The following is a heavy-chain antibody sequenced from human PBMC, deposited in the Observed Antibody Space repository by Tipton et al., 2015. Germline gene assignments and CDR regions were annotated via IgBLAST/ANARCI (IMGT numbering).Heavy chain of an antibody. CDR2: FYYDGST. D-gene: IGHD3-10*01. J-gene: IGHJ4*02. CDR1: GGSISSGGYY. Sequence: TLSLTYTVSGGSISSGGYYWSWIRQHPGKGLEWIGYFYYDGSTYYTPSLKSRVTISVDTSTNHFSLNLSSVTAADTAVYYCARSEDYFGLGTLGYWGQGTLVTVSS. V-gene: IGHV4-31*03. CDR3: ARSEDYFGLGTLGY.